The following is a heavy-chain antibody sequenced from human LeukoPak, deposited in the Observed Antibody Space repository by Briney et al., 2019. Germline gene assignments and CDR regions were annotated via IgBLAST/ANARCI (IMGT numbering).Heavy chain of an antibody. V-gene: IGHV4-39*07. J-gene: IGHJ2*01. CDR1: GGSISSNSYY. CDR2: IYYSGST. CDR3: ARGSISDSSGYYYVVSWYFDL. D-gene: IGHD3-22*01. Sequence: SETLSLTCAVSGGSISSNSYYWGWIRQPPGKGLEWIGSIYYSGSTYYNPSLKSRVTISVDTSKNQFSLKLSSVTAADTAVYYCARGSISDSSGYYYVVSWYFDLWGRGTLVTVSS.